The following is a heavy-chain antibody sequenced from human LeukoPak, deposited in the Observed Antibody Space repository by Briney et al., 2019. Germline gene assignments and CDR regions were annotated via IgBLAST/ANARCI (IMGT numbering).Heavy chain of an antibody. CDR1: GFTFSSYA. CDR2: ISGSGGST. V-gene: IGHV3-23*01. D-gene: IGHD2-2*01. Sequence: GGSLRLSCAASGFTFSSYAMSWVRQAPGKGLEWVSAISGSGGSTYYADSVKGRFTISRDNSKNTLYLQTNSLRAEDTAVYYCAKAPHIVVVPAAYFDYWGQGTLVTVSS. CDR3: AKAPHIVVVPAAYFDY. J-gene: IGHJ4*02.